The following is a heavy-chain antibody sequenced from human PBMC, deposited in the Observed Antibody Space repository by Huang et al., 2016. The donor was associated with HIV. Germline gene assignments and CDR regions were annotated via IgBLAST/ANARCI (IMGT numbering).Heavy chain of an antibody. J-gene: IGHJ4*02. CDR2: INPYNGNT. CDR1: GYIFNDCP. V-gene: IGHV1-18*01. CDR3: ARLWSRDGYNWDY. D-gene: IGHD5-12*01. Sequence: QVQLVQSGAEVKKPWASVKVSCKASGYIFNDCPISWVRKAPGQGLEWMGWINPYNGNTRYVQKFQGRVTMTTDTYTSRADMELRSLRSDDTALYYCARLWSRDGYNWDYWGQGTLVSVPS.